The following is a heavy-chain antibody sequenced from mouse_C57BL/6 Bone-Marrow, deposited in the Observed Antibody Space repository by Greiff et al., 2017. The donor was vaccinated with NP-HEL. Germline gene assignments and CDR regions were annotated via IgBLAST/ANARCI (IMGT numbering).Heavy chain of an antibody. Sequence: DVKLVESGGGLVQPGASLRLSCAASGFTFTDYYMSWVRQPPGKAPEWLALIRNKANGYTTAYTASVKGRFTISRDPSQNILYLQMNTLRAEDSATYYCVKEPLNPYYAMDYWGQGTSVTVSS. CDR2: IRNKANGYTT. V-gene: IGHV7-4*01. CDR3: VKEPLNPYYAMDY. J-gene: IGHJ4*01. D-gene: IGHD6-1*01. CDR1: GFTFTDYY.